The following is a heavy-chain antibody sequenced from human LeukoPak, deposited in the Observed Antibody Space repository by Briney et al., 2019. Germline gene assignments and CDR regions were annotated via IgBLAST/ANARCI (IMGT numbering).Heavy chain of an antibody. Sequence: KPSETLSLTCTVSGGSISSYYWSWIRQPAGKGLEWIGRIYTSGSTNYNPSLKSRVTMSVDTSKNQFSLKLSSVTAADTAVYYCARDNAYLAEDYYYYMDVWGKGTTVTASS. J-gene: IGHJ6*03. CDR2: IYTSGST. V-gene: IGHV4-4*07. CDR3: ARDNAYLAEDYYYYMDV. CDR1: GGSISSYY. D-gene: IGHD2-21*01.